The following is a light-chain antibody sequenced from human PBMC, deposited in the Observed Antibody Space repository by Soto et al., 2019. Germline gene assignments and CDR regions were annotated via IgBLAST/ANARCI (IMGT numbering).Light chain of an antibody. Sequence: EFVLTQSPGTLSLSPGERAILSCRASQSVTSTYIAWYQQKPGQAPRLLIYGASSRATGIPDRFSGSGSGTDFTLTISRLEAEDFAVYYCHHYGSSPYTFGLGTKLEIK. CDR1: QSVTSTY. CDR3: HHYGSSPYT. J-gene: IGKJ2*01. V-gene: IGKV3-20*01. CDR2: GAS.